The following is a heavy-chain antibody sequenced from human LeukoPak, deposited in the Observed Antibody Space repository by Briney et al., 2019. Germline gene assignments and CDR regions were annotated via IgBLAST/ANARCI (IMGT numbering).Heavy chain of an antibody. CDR1: GGSFSGYY. CDR3: ARGLTGYSSCWYGVNYYFDY. Sequence: PTETLSLTCAVYGGSFSGYYWSWIRQPPGKGLEWIGEINHSGSTNYNPSLKSRVTISVDTSKNQFSLKLSSVTAADTAVYYCARGLTGYSSCWYGVNYYFDYWGQGTLVTVSS. J-gene: IGHJ4*02. D-gene: IGHD6-19*01. CDR2: INHSGST. V-gene: IGHV4-34*01.